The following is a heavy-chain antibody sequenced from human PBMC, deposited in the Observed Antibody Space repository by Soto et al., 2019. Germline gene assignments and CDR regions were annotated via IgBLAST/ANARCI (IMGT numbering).Heavy chain of an antibody. CDR1: GFTFSSYG. CDR3: AKDTALLRYFDWLSAFDY. D-gene: IGHD3-9*01. J-gene: IGHJ4*02. V-gene: IGHV3-30*18. Sequence: GGSLRLSCAASGFTFSSYGMHWVRQAPGKGLEWVAVISYDGSNKYYADSVKGRFTISRDNSKNTLYLQMNSLRAEDTAVYYCAKDTALLRYFDWLSAFDYWGQGTLVTVSS. CDR2: ISYDGSNK.